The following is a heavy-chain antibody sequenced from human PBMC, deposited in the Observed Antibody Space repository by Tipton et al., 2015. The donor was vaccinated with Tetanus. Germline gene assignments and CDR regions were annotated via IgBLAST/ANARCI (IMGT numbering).Heavy chain of an antibody. V-gene: IGHV4-59*12. CDR3: ARDSYYSSRWSFADY. CDR2: IYYTGST. D-gene: IGHD3-22*01. CDR1: GGSMNSYY. Sequence: GLVKPSETLSLICTVSGGSMNSYYWSWIRQPPGKGLEWIGYIYYTGSTNYNPSLESRLTISIDTSKNQFSLELTSVTAADTAVYYCARDSYYSSRWSFADYWGQGTLVTVSS. J-gene: IGHJ4*02.